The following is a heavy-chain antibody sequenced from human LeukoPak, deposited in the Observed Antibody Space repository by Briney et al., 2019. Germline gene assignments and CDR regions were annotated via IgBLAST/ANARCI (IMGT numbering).Heavy chain of an antibody. V-gene: IGHV3-74*01. J-gene: IGHJ4*02. D-gene: IGHD6-19*01. Sequence: GGSLRPSCAASGFTFSSYWMHWVRQAPGKGLVWVSRINSDGSSTSYADSVKGRFTISRDNAKNTLYLQMNSLRAEDTAVYYCARVPSSGWLFDYWGQGTLVTVSS. CDR3: ARVPSSGWLFDY. CDR2: INSDGSST. CDR1: GFTFSSYW.